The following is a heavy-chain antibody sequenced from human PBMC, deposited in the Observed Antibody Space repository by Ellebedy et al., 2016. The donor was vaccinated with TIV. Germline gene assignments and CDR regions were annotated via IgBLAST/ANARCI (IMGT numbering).Heavy chain of an antibody. J-gene: IGHJ4*02. Sequence: PGGSLRLSCAASGFTFSSSWLHWVRQGTGTGLVWVSRIKTDGTTTNYADSVKGRFTVSRDNAKNTLYLQMNSLRAEDTAVYYCAGGGSGYINYWGQGSPVTVSS. CDR2: IKTDGTTT. V-gene: IGHV3-74*01. D-gene: IGHD5-18*01. CDR3: AGGGSGYINY. CDR1: GFTFSSSW.